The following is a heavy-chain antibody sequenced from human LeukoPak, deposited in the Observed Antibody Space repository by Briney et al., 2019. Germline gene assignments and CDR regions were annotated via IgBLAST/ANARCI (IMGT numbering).Heavy chain of an antibody. J-gene: IGHJ4*02. CDR2: ISGSGGST. CDR1: GFTFSSFA. D-gene: IGHD6-13*01. V-gene: IGHV3-23*01. CDR3: AKDLVRLAAAGTWDY. Sequence: QPGGSLRLSSAASGFTFSSFAMSWVRQAPGKGLEWVSSISGSGGSTYYADSVKGRFTISRDNSKNTLFLQMNSLRAEDTAVYYCAKDLVRLAAAGTWDYWGQGTLVTVSS.